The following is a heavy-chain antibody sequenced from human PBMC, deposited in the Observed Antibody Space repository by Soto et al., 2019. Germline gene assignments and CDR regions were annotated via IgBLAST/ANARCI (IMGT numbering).Heavy chain of an antibody. J-gene: IGHJ5*02. CDR1: GGTFGSYT. D-gene: IGHD6-19*01. CDR3: APLPGIAVAGTA. CDR2: IIPILGIA. V-gene: IGHV1-69*02. Sequence: GASVKVSCKASGGTFGSYTISWVRQAPGQGLEWMGRIIPILGIANYAQKFQGRVTITADKSTSTAYMELSSLRSEDTAVYYCAPLPGIAVAGTAWGQGTLVTVSS.